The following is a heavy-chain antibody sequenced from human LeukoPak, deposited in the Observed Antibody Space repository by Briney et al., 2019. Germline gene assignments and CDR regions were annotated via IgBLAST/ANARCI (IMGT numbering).Heavy chain of an antibody. CDR3: ARGVMDVVVTAMDYYYYMDV. Sequence: SVKVSCKASGGTFSSYAISWVRQAPGQGLEWMGGIIPIFGTANYAQKFQGRVTITTDESTSTAYMELSSLRSEDTAVYYCARGVMDVVVTAMDYYYYMDVWGKGTTVTVSS. J-gene: IGHJ6*03. CDR1: GGTFSSYA. D-gene: IGHD2-21*02. CDR2: IIPIFGTA. V-gene: IGHV1-69*05.